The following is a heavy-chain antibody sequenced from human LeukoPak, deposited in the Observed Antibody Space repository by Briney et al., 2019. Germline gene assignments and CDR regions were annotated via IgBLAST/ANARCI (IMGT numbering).Heavy chain of an antibody. J-gene: IGHJ4*02. CDR1: GGSISSSSYY. CDR3: ARDPVRGDY. D-gene: IGHD3-10*01. Sequence: SGTLSLTCTVSGGSISSSSYYWGWIRQPPGKGLEWIGSIYYSGSTYYNPSLKSRVTISVDTSKNQFSLKLSSVTAADTAVYYCARDPVRGDYWGQGTLVTVSS. V-gene: IGHV4-39*07. CDR2: IYYSGST.